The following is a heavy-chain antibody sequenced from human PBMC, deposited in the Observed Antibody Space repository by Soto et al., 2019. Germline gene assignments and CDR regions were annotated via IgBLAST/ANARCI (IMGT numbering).Heavy chain of an antibody. CDR2: SYYNRSTT. CDR3: ARHHEVRGFIIPYHYYGMDV. D-gene: IGHD3-10*01. V-gene: IGHV4-59*08. Sequence: QVQLQESGPGLVKPSETLSLTCTVSGGSISNYYWSWIRQPPGKGLGWIGYSYYNRSTTDYSPSLKGRVTISVDTSKNQLSLKLSSVTAADTAVYYCARHHEVRGFIIPYHYYGMDVWGQGTTVTVSS. CDR1: GGSISNYY. J-gene: IGHJ6*02.